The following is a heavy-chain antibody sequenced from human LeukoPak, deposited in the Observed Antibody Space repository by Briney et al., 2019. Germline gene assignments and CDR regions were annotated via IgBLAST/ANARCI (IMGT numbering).Heavy chain of an antibody. J-gene: IGHJ5*02. Sequence: GASVKVSCKASGGTFINYAVSWVRQAPGQGLEWMGWINTNTGNPTYAQGFTGRFVFSLDTSVSTAYLQISSLKAEDTAGYYCARAHKGSSWYKGSGWFDPWGQGTLVTVSS. D-gene: IGHD6-13*01. CDR1: GGTFINYA. V-gene: IGHV7-4-1*02. CDR2: INTNTGNP. CDR3: ARAHKGSSWYKGSGWFDP.